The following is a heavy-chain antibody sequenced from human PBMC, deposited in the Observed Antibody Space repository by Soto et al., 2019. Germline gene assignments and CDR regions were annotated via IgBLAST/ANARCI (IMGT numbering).Heavy chain of an antibody. J-gene: IGHJ4*02. D-gene: IGHD3-10*01. CDR3: ARDHPAPMGDS. V-gene: IGHV3-7*04. CDR2: IRQDGGAK. Sequence: SLRLSCVASGFTFSTYWMSWVRQAPGKGLEWVANIRQDGGAKDYVDSVKGRFTISRDNAKNSQYLLMNSLRVEDTAVYYCARDHPAPMGDSWGQGTLVPVS. CDR1: GFTFSTYW.